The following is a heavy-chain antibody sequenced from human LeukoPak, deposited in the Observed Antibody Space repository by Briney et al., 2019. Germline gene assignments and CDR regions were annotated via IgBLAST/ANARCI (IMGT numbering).Heavy chain of an antibody. CDR3: ARDLSGGSCYFDY. J-gene: IGHJ4*02. Sequence: GGSLRLSCAASGFTVSSNYMSWVRQAPGKGLEWVSVIYSGGSTYYADSVKGRFTISRDNSKNTLYLQMNSLRAEDTAVYYCARDLSGGSCYFDYWGQGTLVTVSS. D-gene: IGHD2-15*01. CDR1: GFTVSSNY. V-gene: IGHV3-66*01. CDR2: IYSGGST.